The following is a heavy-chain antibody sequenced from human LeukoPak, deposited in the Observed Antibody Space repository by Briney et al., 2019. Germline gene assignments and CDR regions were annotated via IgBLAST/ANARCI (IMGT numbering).Heavy chain of an antibody. D-gene: IGHD3-9*01. CDR2: INPSGGST. CDR1: GYTFTSYY. CDR3: AREHFDWLSVSKMNCFDP. V-gene: IGHV1-46*01. J-gene: IGHJ5*02. Sequence: ASVKVSCKASGYTFTSYYMHWVRQAPGQGLEWMGIINPSGGSTSYAQKFQGRVTMTRDMSTSTVYMELSSLRSEDTAVCYCAREHFDWLSVSKMNCFDPWGQGTLVTVSS.